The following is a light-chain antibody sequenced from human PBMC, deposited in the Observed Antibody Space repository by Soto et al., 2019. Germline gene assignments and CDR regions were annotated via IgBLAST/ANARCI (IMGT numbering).Light chain of an antibody. J-gene: IGKJ3*01. CDR3: QQSYITPFT. Sequence: DIQMTQSPSSLSASVGDSVTITCRASQSISNYLNWYQQKPGKAPKLLVYAASSLQSGVPSRFSGSGSGTDFTLTIRSMQPEDFATYYFQQSYITPFTFGPGTKVDIK. CDR1: QSISNY. CDR2: AAS. V-gene: IGKV1-39*01.